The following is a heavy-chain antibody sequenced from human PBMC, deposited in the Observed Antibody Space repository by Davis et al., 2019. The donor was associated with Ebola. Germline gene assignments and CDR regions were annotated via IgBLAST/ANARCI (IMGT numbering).Heavy chain of an antibody. J-gene: IGHJ4*02. CDR3: ARDNRPRTTLTYFDY. CDR2: ISYDGSNK. CDR1: GFTFSSYS. D-gene: IGHD1-1*01. V-gene: IGHV3-30*03. Sequence: GESLKISCAASGFTFSSYSMNWVRQAPGKGLEWVAVISYDGSNKYYADSVKGRFTISRHNAENAVYLHMNSLKAEDTAIYYCARDNRPRTTLTYFDYWGQGILVTVSS.